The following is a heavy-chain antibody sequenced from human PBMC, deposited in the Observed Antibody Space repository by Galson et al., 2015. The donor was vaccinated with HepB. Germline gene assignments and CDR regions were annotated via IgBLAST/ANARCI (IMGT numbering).Heavy chain of an antibody. CDR3: ARVETNGDYLPQSWYYYYYYMDV. V-gene: IGHV1-8*01. D-gene: IGHD4-17*01. CDR2: MNPNSGNT. Sequence: SVKVSCKASGYTFTSYDINWVRQATGQGLEWMGWMNPNSGNTGYAQKFQGRVTMTRNTSISTAYMELSSLRSEDTAVYYCARVETNGDYLPQSWYYYYYYMDVWGKGTTVTVSS. CDR1: GYTFTSYD. J-gene: IGHJ6*03.